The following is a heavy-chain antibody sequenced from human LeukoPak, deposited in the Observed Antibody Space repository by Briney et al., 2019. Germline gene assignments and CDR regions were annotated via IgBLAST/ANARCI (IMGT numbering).Heavy chain of an antibody. D-gene: IGHD3-22*01. CDR3: ARGAPRITMIVVVMLPDV. V-gene: IGHV3-48*03. CDR1: GFTFSSYE. CDR2: ISSSGSTI. Sequence: PGGSLRLSCAASGFTFSSYEMNWVRQAPGKGLEWVSYISSSGSTIYYADSVKGRFTISRDNAKNSLYLQMNSLRAEDTAVYYCARGAPRITMIVVVMLPDVWGKGTTVTISS. J-gene: IGHJ6*04.